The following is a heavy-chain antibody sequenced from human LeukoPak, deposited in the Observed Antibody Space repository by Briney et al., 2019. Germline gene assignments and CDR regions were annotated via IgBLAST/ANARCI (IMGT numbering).Heavy chain of an antibody. D-gene: IGHD2-8*01. CDR1: GFTFSSYG. CDR2: ISYDGSNK. CDR3: AKEQLGYCTNGVCSDFDY. J-gene: IGHJ4*02. Sequence: PGRSLRLSCAASGFTFSSYGMHWVRQAPGKGLEWVAVISYDGSNKYHAGSVKGRFTISRDNSKNTLYLQMNSLRAEDTAVYYCAKEQLGYCTNGVCSDFDYWGQGTLVTVSS. V-gene: IGHV3-30*18.